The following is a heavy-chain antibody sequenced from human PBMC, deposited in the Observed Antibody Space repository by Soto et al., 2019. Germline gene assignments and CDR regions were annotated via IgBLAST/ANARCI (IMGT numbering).Heavy chain of an antibody. V-gene: IGHV4-34*01. D-gene: IGHD6-13*01. Sequence: QVQLQQWGAGLLKPSETLSLTCAVYGGSFSGYYWSWIRQPPGKGLEWIGEINHSGSTNYNPSLKCRVTISVDTSKNQFSLKLSSVTAADTAVYYCARIFRGIAAAVTNNWYFDLWGRGTLVTVSS. J-gene: IGHJ2*01. CDR2: INHSGST. CDR3: ARIFRGIAAAVTNNWYFDL. CDR1: GGSFSGYY.